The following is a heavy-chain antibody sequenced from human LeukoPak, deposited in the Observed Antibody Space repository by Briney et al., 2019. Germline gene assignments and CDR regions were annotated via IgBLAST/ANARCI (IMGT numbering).Heavy chain of an antibody. CDR3: TTSVLRYFDWLHNRFDP. J-gene: IGHJ5*02. Sequence: PGGSLRLSCAASGFTFSNAWMSWVRQAPGKGLEWVGRIKSKTDGGTTDYAAPVKGRFTISRDDSKNTLYLQMNSLKTEDTAVYYCTTSVLRYFDWLHNRFDPWGQGTLVTVSS. D-gene: IGHD3-9*01. V-gene: IGHV3-15*01. CDR2: IKSKTDGGTT. CDR1: GFTFSNAW.